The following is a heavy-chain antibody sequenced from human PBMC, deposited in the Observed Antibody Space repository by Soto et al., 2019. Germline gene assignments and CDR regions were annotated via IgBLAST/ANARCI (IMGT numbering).Heavy chain of an antibody. Sequence: SETLSLTCAVSGGSISSGNWWSWVRQSPRKGLEWIGEISHSGNTNHNPSLKSRVTISIDKSKNQFSLKLTSVTAADTAVYYCASHRGNTYGPYDYWGHGTLVTVSS. V-gene: IGHV4-4*02. J-gene: IGHJ4*01. CDR2: ISHSGNT. CDR3: ASHRGNTYGPYDY. D-gene: IGHD5-18*01. CDR1: GGSISSGNW.